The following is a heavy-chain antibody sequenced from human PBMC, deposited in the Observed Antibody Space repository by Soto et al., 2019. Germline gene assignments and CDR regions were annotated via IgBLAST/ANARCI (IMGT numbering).Heavy chain of an antibody. CDR3: AREHRGRTTAELGGFDY. Sequence: PSETLSLTCTVSGGSISSGGYYWSWIRQHPGKGLEWIGYIYYSGSTYYNPSLKSRVTISVDTSKNQFSLKLSSVTAADTAVYYCAREHRGRTTAELGGFDYWGQGTLVTVSS. V-gene: IGHV4-31*03. CDR1: GGSISSGGYY. CDR2: IYYSGST. D-gene: IGHD1-7*01. J-gene: IGHJ4*02.